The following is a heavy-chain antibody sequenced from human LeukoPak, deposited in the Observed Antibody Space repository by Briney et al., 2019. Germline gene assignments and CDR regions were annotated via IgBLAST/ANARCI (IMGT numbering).Heavy chain of an antibody. Sequence: PGESLRLSCAASGFTFSSYWMSWVRQAPGKGLGWVANIKQDGSEKYYVDSVKGRFTISRDNAKNSLYLQMNSLRAEDTAVYYCARDEPVTMVRGVIDYWGQGTLVTVSS. J-gene: IGHJ4*02. V-gene: IGHV3-7*01. CDR2: IKQDGSEK. CDR1: GFTFSSYW. D-gene: IGHD3-10*01. CDR3: ARDEPVTMVRGVIDY.